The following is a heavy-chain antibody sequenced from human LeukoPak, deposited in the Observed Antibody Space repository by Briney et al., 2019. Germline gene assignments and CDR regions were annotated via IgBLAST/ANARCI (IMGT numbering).Heavy chain of an antibody. CDR1: GGTFSSYA. CDR3: ARGPELERFDY. Sequence: SVKVSCKASGGTFSSYAINWVRQAPGQGLEWMGGIIPIFGTANYAQKFQGRVTITTDESTSTAYMELSSLTSEDTAVYYCARGPELERFDYWGQGTLDTVSS. D-gene: IGHD1-1*01. CDR2: IIPIFGTA. J-gene: IGHJ4*02. V-gene: IGHV1-69*05.